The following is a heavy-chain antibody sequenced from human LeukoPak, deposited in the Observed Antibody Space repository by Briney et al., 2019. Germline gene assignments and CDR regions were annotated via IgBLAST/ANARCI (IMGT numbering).Heavy chain of an antibody. V-gene: IGHV3-48*03. Sequence: PGGSLRLSCAASGFTFSSYEMNWVRQTPGNGLEWLSYISSSGGTIYYADSVKGRFTISRDNAKSSLYLQMNGLRAEDTAVYYCARDSRQQLFDYWGQGTLVTVSS. D-gene: IGHD4-11*01. J-gene: IGHJ4*02. CDR2: ISSSGGTI. CDR1: GFTFSSYE. CDR3: ARDSRQQLFDY.